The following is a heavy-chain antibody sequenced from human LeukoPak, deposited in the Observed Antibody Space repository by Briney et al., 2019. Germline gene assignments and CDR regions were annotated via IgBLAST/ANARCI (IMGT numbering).Heavy chain of an antibody. CDR2: INPSGGST. CDR1: GYTFTSYY. D-gene: IGHD3-3*01. J-gene: IGHJ3*02. CDR3: ASEYYDFWSGLRPHDAFDI. Sequence: GASVKVSCKASGYTFTSYYMHWVRQAPGQGLEWMGIINPSGGSTSYAQKFRGRVTMTRDTSTSTVYMELSSLRSEDTAVYYCASEYYDFWSGLRPHDAFDIWGQGTMVTVSS. V-gene: IGHV1-46*01.